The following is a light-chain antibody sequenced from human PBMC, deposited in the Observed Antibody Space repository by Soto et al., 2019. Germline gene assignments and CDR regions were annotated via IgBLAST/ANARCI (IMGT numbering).Light chain of an antibody. J-gene: IGLJ2*01. V-gene: IGLV3-27*01. Sequence: SYELTQPSSVSVSPGQTATITCSGDILAKKYVRWFQQKPGQAPLLLTYKDTERPSGIPERFSGSSSGTTVTLTISGAHVDDDGDYYCYSAADNSVGFFGGGTKLTVL. CDR3: YSAADNSVGF. CDR1: ILAKKY. CDR2: KDT.